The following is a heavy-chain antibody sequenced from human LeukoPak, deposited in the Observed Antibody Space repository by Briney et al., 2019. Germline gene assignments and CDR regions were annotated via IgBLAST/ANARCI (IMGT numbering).Heavy chain of an antibody. Sequence: GGSLRLSCAASGFTFSSCAMTWVRQAPGKGLEWVSTISGSGDAIYYVDSVKGRFTISRDNSRNTLFLQMNSLRAEDTAVYYCANGYSGYDYDYWGQGTPVTVSS. CDR2: ISGSGDAI. D-gene: IGHD5-12*01. CDR3: ANGYSGYDYDY. CDR1: GFTFSSCA. V-gene: IGHV3-23*01. J-gene: IGHJ4*02.